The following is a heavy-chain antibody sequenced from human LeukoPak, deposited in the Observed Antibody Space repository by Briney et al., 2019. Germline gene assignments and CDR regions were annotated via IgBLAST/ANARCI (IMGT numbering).Heavy chain of an antibody. J-gene: IGHJ6*03. CDR3: ARDTRRGSCYETYYSYYYMDV. D-gene: IGHD1-26*01. V-gene: IGHV1-18*01. Sequence: GASVKVSCKASGYTFTSYGISWVRQAPGQGLEWMGWISAYNGNTNYAQKLQGRVTMTTDTSTSTAYMELRSLRSDDTAVYYCARDTRRGSCYETYYSYYYMDVWGKGTTVTVSS. CDR2: ISAYNGNT. CDR1: GYTFTSYG.